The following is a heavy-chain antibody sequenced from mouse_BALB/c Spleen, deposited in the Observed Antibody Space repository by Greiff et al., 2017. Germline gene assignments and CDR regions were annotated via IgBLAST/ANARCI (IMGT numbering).Heavy chain of an antibody. CDR1: GYTFTDYA. J-gene: IGHJ2*01. V-gene: IGHV1-67*01. Sequence: VQLQQSGPELVWPGVSVKISCKGSGYTFTDYAMHWVKQSHAKSLEWIGVISTYYGNTNYNQKFKGKATMTVDKSSSTAYMELARLTSEDSAIYYCAYGNYLDYWGQGTTLTVSS. CDR3: AYGNYLDY. D-gene: IGHD2-1*01. CDR2: ISTYYGNT.